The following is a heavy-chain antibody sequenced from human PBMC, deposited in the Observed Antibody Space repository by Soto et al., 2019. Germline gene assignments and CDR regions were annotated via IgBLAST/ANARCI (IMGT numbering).Heavy chain of an antibody. Sequence: ESGGGLVQPGESLRLSCAASEFSVRSNYMSWVRQAPGKGPEWVSVIYASGTTYYADSVRGRFTISRDSPKNTLYLQMNSLSAENTAVYYFARRTNCFTSGCYYTDYWGQGTLVTVSS. CDR2: IYASGTT. J-gene: IGHJ4*02. CDR1: EFSVRSNY. D-gene: IGHD2-2*01. CDR3: ARRTNCFTSGCYYTDY. V-gene: IGHV3-66*01.